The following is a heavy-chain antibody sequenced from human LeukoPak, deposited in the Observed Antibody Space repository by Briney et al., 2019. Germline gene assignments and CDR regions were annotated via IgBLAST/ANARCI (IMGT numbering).Heavy chain of an antibody. CDR3: ARHDFYSNYPHNWFDP. V-gene: IGHV4-38-2*01. CDR2: FYHSGST. J-gene: IGHJ5*02. Sequence: PSETLSLTCAVSAYSISSGYYWGWIRQPPGKGLEWIGSFYHSGSTYYTPSLKSRVTISVDTSKNQFSLKLSSVTAADTAVYYCARHDFYSNYPHNWFDPWGQGTLVTVSS. CDR1: AYSISSGYY. D-gene: IGHD4-11*01.